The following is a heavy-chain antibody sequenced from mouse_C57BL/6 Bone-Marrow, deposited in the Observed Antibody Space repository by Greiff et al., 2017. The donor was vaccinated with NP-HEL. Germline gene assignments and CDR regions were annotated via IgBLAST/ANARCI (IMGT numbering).Heavy chain of an antibody. Sequence: VQLQQSGPELVKPGASVKLSCKASGYTFTSYDINWVKQRPGQGLEWIGWIYPRDGSNKYNEKFKGKATLTVDTSSSTAYMELHSLTSEDSAVYFCAKGLYYYSYWGQGTLVTVSA. J-gene: IGHJ3*01. CDR2: IYPRDGSN. CDR3: AKGLYYYSY. CDR1: GYTFTSYD. D-gene: IGHD1-1*01. V-gene: IGHV1-85*01.